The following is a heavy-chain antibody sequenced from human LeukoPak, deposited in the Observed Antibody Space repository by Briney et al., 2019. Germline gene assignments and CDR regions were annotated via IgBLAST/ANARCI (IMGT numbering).Heavy chain of an antibody. CDR3: ARDNGGWGVPAARRSGAFDI. CDR2: IIPIFGTA. CDR1: GYTFTSYG. J-gene: IGHJ3*02. Sequence: ASVKVSCKASGYTFTSYGISWVRQAPGQWLEWMGGIIPIFGTANYAQKFQGRVTITTDESTSTAYMELSSLRSEDTAVYYCARDNGGWGVPAARRSGAFDIWGQGTMVTVSS. V-gene: IGHV1-69*05. D-gene: IGHD2-2*01.